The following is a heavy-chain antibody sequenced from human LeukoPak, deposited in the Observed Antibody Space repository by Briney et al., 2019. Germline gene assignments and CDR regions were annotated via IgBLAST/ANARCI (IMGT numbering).Heavy chain of an antibody. D-gene: IGHD4-17*01. CDR3: ARTTVTAGSYAAFDI. Sequence: SGGSLRLSCAASGLTVSSNYMSWVRQAPEKGLEGVSVIYSGGSTYYADSVEGRFTISRDNSKNTLYLQMNSLRAEDTAVYYCARTTVTAGSYAAFDIWGQGTVVTVSS. CDR2: IYSGGST. V-gene: IGHV3-53*01. J-gene: IGHJ3*02. CDR1: GLTVSSNY.